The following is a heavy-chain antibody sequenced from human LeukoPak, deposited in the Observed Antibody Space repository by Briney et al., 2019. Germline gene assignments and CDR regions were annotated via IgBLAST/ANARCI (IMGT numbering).Heavy chain of an antibody. Sequence: GGSLRLSSAASGFTFSDYYMSWIRQAPGKGLEWVSYISSSGSTIYYADSVKGRFTISRDNAKNSLYLQMNSLRAEDTAVYYCARDWAGTGNDAFDIWGQGTMVTVSS. D-gene: IGHD6-19*01. CDR1: GFTFSDYY. V-gene: IGHV3-11*04. CDR3: ARDWAGTGNDAFDI. J-gene: IGHJ3*02. CDR2: ISSSGSTI.